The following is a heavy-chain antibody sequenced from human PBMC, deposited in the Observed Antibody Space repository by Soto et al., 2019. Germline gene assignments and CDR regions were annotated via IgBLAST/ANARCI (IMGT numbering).Heavy chain of an antibody. CDR2: INHSGST. CDR1: GGSFSGYY. Sequence: QVQLQQWGAGLLKPSETLSLTCAVYGGSFSGYYWSWIRQPPGKGLEWIGEINHSGSTNYNPSLKSRVTISVDTSKNQFSLKLSSVTAADTAVYYCARGRYYDSSGPLDYWGQGTLVTVSS. D-gene: IGHD3-22*01. J-gene: IGHJ4*02. CDR3: ARGRYYDSSGPLDY. V-gene: IGHV4-34*01.